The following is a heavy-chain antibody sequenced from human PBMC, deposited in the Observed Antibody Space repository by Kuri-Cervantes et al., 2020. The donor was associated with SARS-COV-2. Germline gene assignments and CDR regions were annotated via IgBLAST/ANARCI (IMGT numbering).Heavy chain of an antibody. CDR1: GFTFSDHY. CDR3: AREDRGWFDP. Sequence: ESLKISCAASGFTFSDHYMSWIRQAPGKGLEWIGSIYHSGSTYYNPSLKSRVTISVDTSKNQFSLKLSSVTAADTAVYYCAREDRGWFDPWGQGTLVTVSS. V-gene: IGHV4-38-2*02. CDR2: IYHSGST. J-gene: IGHJ5*02.